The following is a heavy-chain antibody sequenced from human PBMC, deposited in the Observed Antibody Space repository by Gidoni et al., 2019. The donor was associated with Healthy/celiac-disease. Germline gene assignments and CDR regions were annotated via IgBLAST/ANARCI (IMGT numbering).Heavy chain of an antibody. D-gene: IGHD3-10*01. CDR1: GFTFSSYG. Sequence: QVQLVESGGGVVQPGRSLRLSCAASGFTFSSYGMHWVRQAPGKGLEWVAVIWYDGSNKYYADSVKGRFTISRDNSKNTLYLQMNSLRAEDTAVYYCARVVRVGDAFDIWGQGTMVTVSS. CDR2: IWYDGSNK. V-gene: IGHV3-33*01. CDR3: ARVVRVGDAFDI. J-gene: IGHJ3*02.